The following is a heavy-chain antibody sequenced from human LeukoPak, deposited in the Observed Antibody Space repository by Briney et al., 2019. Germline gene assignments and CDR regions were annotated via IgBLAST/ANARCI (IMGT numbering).Heavy chain of an antibody. CDR3: AREMIASGYFDY. Sequence: SETLSLTCTVSGDSISSYYWSWIRQPPGKGLEWIGYIYYSGSTNYNPSLKSRVTISVDTSKKQFSLKLSSVTAADTAVYYCAREMIASGYFDYWGQGTLVTVSS. CDR1: GDSISSYY. J-gene: IGHJ4*02. V-gene: IGHV4-59*01. D-gene: IGHD3-22*01. CDR2: IYYSGST.